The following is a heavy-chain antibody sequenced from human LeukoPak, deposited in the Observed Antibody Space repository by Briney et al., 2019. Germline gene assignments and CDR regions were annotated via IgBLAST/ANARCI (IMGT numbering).Heavy chain of an antibody. CDR3: ARDRRGYSYGRIDY. Sequence: GRSLRLSCAASGFTFSSYAMHWVRQAPGKGLEWVAVISYDGSNKYYADSVKGRFTISRDNSKNTLYLQMNSLRAEDTAVYYCARDRRGYSYGRIDYWGQGTLVTVSS. V-gene: IGHV3-30-3*01. CDR2: ISYDGSNK. CDR1: GFTFSSYA. J-gene: IGHJ4*02. D-gene: IGHD5-18*01.